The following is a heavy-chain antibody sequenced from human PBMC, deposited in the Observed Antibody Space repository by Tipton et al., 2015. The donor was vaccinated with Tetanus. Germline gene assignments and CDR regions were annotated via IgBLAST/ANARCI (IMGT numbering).Heavy chain of an antibody. CDR2: IYTGGST. CDR1: GFNVSSSY. V-gene: IGHV3-53*01. D-gene: IGHD3-3*01. J-gene: IGHJ4*02. Sequence: SLRLSCGGSGFNVSSSYMHWVRQAPGKGLEWVAVIYTGGSTYYADSVRGRFTISRDNSRDTLFLQMNSLRVDDTAVYYCVSSPRFRTGRFESWGQGTHVTVSS. CDR3: VSSPRFRTGRFES.